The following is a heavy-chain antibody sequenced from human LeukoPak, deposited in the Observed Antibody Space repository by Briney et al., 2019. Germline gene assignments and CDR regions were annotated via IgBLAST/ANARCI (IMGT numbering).Heavy chain of an antibody. CDR1: GFTFSSYS. J-gene: IGHJ5*02. V-gene: IGHV3-48*01. CDR3: ARDEYSSGWYPVFDP. Sequence: GGSLRLSCAASGFTFSSYSMNWVRQAPGKGLEWVSYISSSSSTIYYADSVKGRFTISRDNAKNSLYLQMNSLRAEDTAVYYCARDEYSSGWYPVFDPWGQGTLVPSPQ. CDR2: ISSSSSTI. D-gene: IGHD6-19*01.